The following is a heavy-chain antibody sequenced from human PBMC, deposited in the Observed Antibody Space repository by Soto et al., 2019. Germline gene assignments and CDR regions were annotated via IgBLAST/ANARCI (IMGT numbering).Heavy chain of an antibody. Sequence: ASVKVSCKASGFTFTSSAVQWVRQARGQRLEWIGWIVVGSGNTNYAQKFQERVTITRDMSTSTAYMELSSLRSEDTAVYYCAAEDDILTGPDYWGQGTLVTVSS. V-gene: IGHV1-58*01. CDR2: IVVGSGNT. D-gene: IGHD3-9*01. CDR3: AAEDDILTGPDY. J-gene: IGHJ4*02. CDR1: GFTFTSSA.